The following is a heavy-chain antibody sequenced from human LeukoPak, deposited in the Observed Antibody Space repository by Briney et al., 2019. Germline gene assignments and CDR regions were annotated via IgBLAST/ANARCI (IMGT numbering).Heavy chain of an antibody. V-gene: IGHV4-34*01. J-gene: IGHJ3*02. CDR3: VRAMIGLPDDAFDI. D-gene: IGHD3-22*01. CDR1: GGAVTGYN. CDR2: INHSGGT. Sequence: SQTLSLTCAVSGGAVTGYNCGWICLSPWQGLELVWVINHSGGTNYNPSLKSRTTISVDTSKNKFSLKLCSVTTAYTPVYTCVRAMIGLPDDAFDIWGQGTMVTVSS.